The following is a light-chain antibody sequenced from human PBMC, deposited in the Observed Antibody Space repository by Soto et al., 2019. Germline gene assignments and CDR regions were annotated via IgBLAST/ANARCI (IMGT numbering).Light chain of an antibody. Sequence: EIVFTQSPGTLSLSPGERATLSFRASQSVSSSYLAWYQQKPGQAPGLLIYEASTRATGIPARFSGSGSGTDFTLTISSLEPEDFAVYYCQQHANWPLTFGGGTKVDI. J-gene: IGKJ4*01. CDR1: QSVSSSY. CDR3: QQHANWPLT. CDR2: EAS. V-gene: IGKV3D-20*02.